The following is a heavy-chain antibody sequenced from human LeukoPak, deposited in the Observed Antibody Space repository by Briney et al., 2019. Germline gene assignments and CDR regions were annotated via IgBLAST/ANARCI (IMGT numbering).Heavy chain of an antibody. J-gene: IGHJ3*02. D-gene: IGHD4-11*01. Sequence: SETLSLTCTVSGYSISSGYYWGWIRQPPGKGLEWIGSIYHSGSTYYNPSLKSRVTISVDTSKNQFSLKLSSVTAADTAVYYCARDPTHGAVDIWGRGTMVTVSS. CDR2: IYHSGST. CDR1: GYSISSGYY. CDR3: ARDPTHGAVDI. V-gene: IGHV4-38-2*02.